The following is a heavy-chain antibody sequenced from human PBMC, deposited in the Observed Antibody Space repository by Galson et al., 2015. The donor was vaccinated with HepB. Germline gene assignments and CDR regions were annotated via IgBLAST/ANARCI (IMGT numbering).Heavy chain of an antibody. CDR1: GASISSYY. Sequence: SETLSLTCSVSGASISSYYWSWIRQTPGKGLEWIGNVHYNGNSKSNPSLRSRVTISFDTSNNHLTLSLKSVTPADTAVYYCAREVESTYYYYGMDVWARGPRSPSP. D-gene: IGHD2-15*01. CDR3: AREVESTYYYYGMDV. J-gene: IGHJ6*02. V-gene: IGHV4-59*01. CDR2: VHYNGNS.